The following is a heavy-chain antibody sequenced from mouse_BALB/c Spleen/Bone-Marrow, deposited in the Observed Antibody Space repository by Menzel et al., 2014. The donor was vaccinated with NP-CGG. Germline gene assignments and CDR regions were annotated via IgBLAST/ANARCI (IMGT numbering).Heavy chain of an antibody. Sequence: EVMLVESGAELVKPGASVKLSCTAFGFNIKDTYMHWVKQRPEQGLEWIGRIDLANVNTKYDPKFQGKATITADTSSNTVYLQLSSLTAEDTAVYCCASYVYGYYFDYWGQGTTLTVSS. CDR3: ASYVYGYYFDY. CDR1: GFNIKDTY. CDR2: IDLANVNT. D-gene: IGHD1-1*01. V-gene: IGHV14-3*02. J-gene: IGHJ2*01.